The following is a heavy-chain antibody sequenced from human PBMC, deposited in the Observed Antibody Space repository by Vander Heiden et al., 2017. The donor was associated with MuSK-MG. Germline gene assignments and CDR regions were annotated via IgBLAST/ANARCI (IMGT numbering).Heavy chain of an antibody. CDR2: INPNSGGT. D-gene: IGHD5-12*01. CDR1: GYTFTGYY. Sequence: QVQLVQSGAEVKKPGASVKVSCKASGYTFTGYYMHWVRQAPGQGLEWMGWINPNSGGTNYAQKFQGRVTMTRDTSISTAYMELSRLRSDDTAVYYCARGAGIGYGGYRSWFDPWGQGTLVTVSS. J-gene: IGHJ5*02. CDR3: ARGAGIGYGGYRSWFDP. V-gene: IGHV1-2*02.